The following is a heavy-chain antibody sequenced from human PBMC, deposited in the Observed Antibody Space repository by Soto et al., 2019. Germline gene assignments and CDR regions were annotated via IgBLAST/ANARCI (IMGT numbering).Heavy chain of an antibody. V-gene: IGHV3-48*01. J-gene: IGHJ4*02. CDR1: GFTCSTYS. CDR2: IRSTGETT. D-gene: IGHD3-10*02. CDR3: ARDVRLPDY. Sequence: EVQLVESGGGLVPPGGSLRLSCAASGFTCSTYSMNWVRQAPGKGLEWVSFIRSTGETTYYADSVKGRLTISRDNAKNSVFLQMNSLTAQDTAVYYCARDVRLPDYWGPGTLVTVSS.